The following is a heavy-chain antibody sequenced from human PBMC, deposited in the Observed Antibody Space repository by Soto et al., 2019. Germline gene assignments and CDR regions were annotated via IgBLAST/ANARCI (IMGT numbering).Heavy chain of an antibody. CDR2: IYYSGST. D-gene: IGHD6-6*01. CDR1: GGSISSSSYY. J-gene: IGHJ4*02. V-gene: IGHV4-39*01. CDR3: ARHGEYSSSSGAPGALDY. Sequence: SETLSLTCTVSGGSISSSSYYWGWIRQPPGKGLEWIGSIYYSGSTYYNPSLKSRVTISVDTSKNQFSLKLSSVTAADTAVYYCARHGEYSSSSGAPGALDYWGQGTLVTVSS.